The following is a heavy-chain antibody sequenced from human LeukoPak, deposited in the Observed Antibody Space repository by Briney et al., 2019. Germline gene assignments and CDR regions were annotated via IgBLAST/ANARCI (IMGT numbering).Heavy chain of an antibody. CDR3: ARDSWGRFDY. D-gene: IGHD7-27*01. V-gene: IGHV4-59*01. CDR1: GDSITTYY. J-gene: IGHJ4*02. Sequence: PSETLSLTCTVSGDSITTYYWSWIRQPPGKGLEWIGYIFQSGTTKYNPPLKSRVTILSDVSKNQFSLNLTSVTAADTAVYYCARDSWGRFDYWGQGTLVAVSS. CDR2: IFQSGTT.